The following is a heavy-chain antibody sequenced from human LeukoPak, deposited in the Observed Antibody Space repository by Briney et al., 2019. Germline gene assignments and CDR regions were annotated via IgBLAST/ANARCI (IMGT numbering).Heavy chain of an antibody. D-gene: IGHD5-18*01. Sequence: ASVKVSCKASGYTFTGYYMQWVRQAPGQGLEWMGWIDPKSGGTNYAQKFQGRVTMTRDTSITTAYMELSRLRSDDTAVYYCARVSFGLRSGTMEFDPWGQGTLVTVSS. V-gene: IGHV1-2*02. CDR3: ARVSFGLRSGTMEFDP. CDR2: IDPKSGGT. J-gene: IGHJ5*02. CDR1: GYTFTGYY.